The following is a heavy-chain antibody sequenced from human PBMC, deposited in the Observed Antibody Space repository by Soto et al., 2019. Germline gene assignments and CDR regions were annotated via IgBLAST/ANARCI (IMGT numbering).Heavy chain of an antibody. CDR1: GFTFSSYA. CDR3: ASCSLYGPLRGAYYYYGMDV. CDR2: ISYDGSNK. J-gene: IGHJ6*02. D-gene: IGHD3-10*01. V-gene: IGHV3-30-3*01. Sequence: QVQLVESGGGVVQPGRSLRLSCAASGFTFSSYAMHWVRQAPGKGLEWVAVISYDGSNKYYADSVKGRFTISRDNSKNTRYLQMNSLRAEDTAVYYCASCSLYGPLRGAYYYYGMDVWGQGTTVTVCS.